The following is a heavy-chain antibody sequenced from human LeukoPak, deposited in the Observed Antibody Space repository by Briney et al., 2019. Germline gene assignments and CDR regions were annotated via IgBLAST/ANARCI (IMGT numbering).Heavy chain of an antibody. Sequence: ASVKVSCKASGYTFTSYGISWVRQAPGQGLEWMGWISAYNGNTNYAQKLQGRVTMTTDTSTSTAYMELRSLRSDDTAVYYCARNYDILTGQTGFDYWGQGTLVTVSS. CDR1: GYTFTSYG. J-gene: IGHJ4*02. V-gene: IGHV1-18*01. CDR2: ISAYNGNT. D-gene: IGHD3-9*01. CDR3: ARNYDILTGQTGFDY.